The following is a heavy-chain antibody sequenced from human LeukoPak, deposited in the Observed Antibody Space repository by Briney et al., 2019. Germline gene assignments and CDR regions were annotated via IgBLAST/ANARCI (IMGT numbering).Heavy chain of an antibody. CDR3: ARDNHDFWSGYSVA. CDR2: ISAYNGNT. Sequence: GASVKVSCKASGYTFTSYGISWVRQAPGQGLEWMGWISAYNGNTNYAQKLQGRVTMTTDTSTSTAYMELRSLRSDDTAVYYCARDNHDFWSGYSVAWGQGTLVTVSS. D-gene: IGHD3-3*01. CDR1: GYTFTSYG. V-gene: IGHV1-18*01. J-gene: IGHJ5*02.